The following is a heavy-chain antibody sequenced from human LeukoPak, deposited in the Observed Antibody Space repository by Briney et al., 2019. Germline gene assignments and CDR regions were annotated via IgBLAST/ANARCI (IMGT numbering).Heavy chain of an antibody. CDR3: ARERPNYYDSSGYYSKNYYYYMDV. D-gene: IGHD3-22*01. J-gene: IGHJ6*03. Sequence: SETLSLTCTVSGGSISSYYWSWIRQPPGKGLEWIGYIYYSGSTNYNPSLKSRVTISVDTSKSQFSLKLSSVTAADTAVYYCARERPNYYDSSGYYSKNYYYYMDVWGKGTTVTVSS. CDR2: IYYSGST. V-gene: IGHV4-59*01. CDR1: GGSISSYY.